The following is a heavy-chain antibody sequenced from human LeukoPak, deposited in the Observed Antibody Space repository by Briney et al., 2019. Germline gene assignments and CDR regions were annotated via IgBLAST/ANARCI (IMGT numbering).Heavy chain of an antibody. Sequence: PGGSLRLSCAASGFTFSNYAMSWARQAPGKGLEWVSAISGSGGSTYYADSAKGRFTISRDNSKNTLYLQMNSLRAEDTAVYYCAKYYYASGSYYPFDYWGQGTLVTVSS. CDR2: ISGSGGST. CDR1: GFTFSNYA. CDR3: AKYYYASGSYYPFDY. J-gene: IGHJ4*02. V-gene: IGHV3-23*01. D-gene: IGHD3-10*01.